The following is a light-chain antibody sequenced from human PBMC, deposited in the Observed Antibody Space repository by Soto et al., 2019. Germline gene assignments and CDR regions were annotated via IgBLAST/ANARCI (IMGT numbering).Light chain of an antibody. V-gene: IGLV2-8*01. CDR2: EVS. CDR1: SSDVGGYNY. CDR3: CSYAGSYTHYV. J-gene: IGLJ1*01. Sequence: QSALTQPPSASGSPGQSVTISCTGTSSDVGGYNYVSWYQQHPGKAPKLMIYEVSKRPSGVPDRFSGSKSGNTASLTISGLQAEDEADYYCCSYAGSYTHYVFGTGTKVTVL.